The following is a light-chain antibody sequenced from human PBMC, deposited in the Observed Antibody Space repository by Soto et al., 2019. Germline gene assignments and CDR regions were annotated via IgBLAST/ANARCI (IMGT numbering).Light chain of an antibody. CDR1: QDISNY. CDR3: QKYDSLPFT. CDR2: AAS. J-gene: IGKJ3*01. V-gene: IGKV1-27*01. Sequence: DIQMTQSPSSLSASVGDSVTITCRASQDISNYLAWFQQRPGKLPKRLIYAASTLESGVPSRFSGGRSGTDFTLSISSLQPEDVATFYCQKYDSLPFTFGPGTKVDIK.